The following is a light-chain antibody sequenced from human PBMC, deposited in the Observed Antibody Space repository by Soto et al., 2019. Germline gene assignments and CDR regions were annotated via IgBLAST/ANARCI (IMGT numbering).Light chain of an antibody. CDR3: QQYGSSYWT. V-gene: IGKV3-20*01. Sequence: ENVLTQSPGTLYLSPGERATLSCRASESVSSNYLGWYQQKPGQAPRLLIYGASSRATGIPDRFDGSGSGTDFPLTISRLEPEDFAVYYCQQYGSSYWTFGQGTKVEIK. J-gene: IGKJ1*01. CDR1: ESVSSNY. CDR2: GAS.